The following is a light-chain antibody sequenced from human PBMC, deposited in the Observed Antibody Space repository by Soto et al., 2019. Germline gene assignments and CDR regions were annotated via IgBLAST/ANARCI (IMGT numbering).Light chain of an antibody. Sequence: QSVLTQPASVSGSPGQSITISCTGTSSDVGSYNLVSWFQQYPGKVPKLLIYEVTKRPSGTSNRFSGSKSGNTASLTISGLQAEDDADYYCSSHAGGTTFVFGTGTKVTVL. CDR3: SSHAGGTTFV. CDR2: EVT. J-gene: IGLJ1*01. CDR1: SSDVGSYNL. V-gene: IGLV2-23*02.